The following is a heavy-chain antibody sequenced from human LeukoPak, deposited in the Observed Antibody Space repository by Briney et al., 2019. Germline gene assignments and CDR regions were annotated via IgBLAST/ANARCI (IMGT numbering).Heavy chain of an antibody. D-gene: IGHD3-3*01. J-gene: IGHJ4*02. CDR1: GFIFSDYY. CDR2: ISSRGSAI. Sequence: PGGSLRLSCAASGFIFSDYYMGWMRQAPGKGLEWVSYISSRGSAIYYADAVKGRFTISRDNAKNSLYLQMNSLRAEDTAVYYCAREIFWSGYYSNLHFDYWGRGTLVTVSS. CDR3: AREIFWSGYYSNLHFDY. V-gene: IGHV3-11*04.